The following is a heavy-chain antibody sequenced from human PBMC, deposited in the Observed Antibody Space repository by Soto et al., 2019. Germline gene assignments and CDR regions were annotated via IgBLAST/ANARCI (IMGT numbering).Heavy chain of an antibody. Sequence: EVQLLESGGGLVQPGGSLTLSCATSGFTFSSYAMVWVRQAAEKGLEWVASISNNGDTAYYADSVKGRFTISRGNSENTLYLQMNGLRADDTALYFCAKSRVFIGAIVALLDSWGQGTQGTVSS. CDR2: ISNNGDTA. V-gene: IGHV3-23*01. J-gene: IGHJ4*02. D-gene: IGHD3-16*02. CDR1: GFTFSSYA. CDR3: AKSRVFIGAIVALLDS.